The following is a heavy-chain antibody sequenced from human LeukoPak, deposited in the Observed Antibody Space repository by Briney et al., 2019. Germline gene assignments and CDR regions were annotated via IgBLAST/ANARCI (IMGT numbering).Heavy chain of an antibody. V-gene: IGHV1-69*01. J-gene: IGHJ5*02. D-gene: IGHD5-18*01. Sequence: GSSVKVSCKASGDTFSSYAISWVRQAPGQGLEWMGGIIPIFGTANYAQKFQGRVTITADESTSTAYMELSSLRSEDTAVYYCATQTEGIQRTWGQGTLVTVSS. CDR1: GDTFSSYA. CDR2: IIPIFGTA. CDR3: ATQTEGIQRT.